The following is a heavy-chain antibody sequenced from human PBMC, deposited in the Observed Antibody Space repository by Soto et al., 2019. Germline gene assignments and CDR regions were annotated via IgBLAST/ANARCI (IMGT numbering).Heavy chain of an antibody. V-gene: IGHV3-21*01. Sequence: GGSLRLSCAASGFTFNSYDMNWVRQAPGKGLEWVSSLNSHDGLTHYADSVKGRFAISGDNARNSLYLQMNSLRVEDTAVYYCTRGGYNEGGFDYWGHGNLVTVSS. D-gene: IGHD5-12*01. CDR3: TRGGYNEGGFDY. CDR2: LNSHDGLT. J-gene: IGHJ4*01. CDR1: GFTFNSYD.